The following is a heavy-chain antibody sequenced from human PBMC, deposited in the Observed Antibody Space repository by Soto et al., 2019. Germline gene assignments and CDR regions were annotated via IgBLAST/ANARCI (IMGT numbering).Heavy chain of an antibody. J-gene: IGHJ4*02. CDR1: GGSISSTRHY. CDR2: IYHSGTT. Sequence: SETLSLTCTVSGGSISSTRHYWGWIRQPPGKGLEWIGNIYHSGTTYYNPSLKSRVTISVDTSKNQFALKLSSVTAADTAVYYCARVVRNGVYLFDYWGQGTLVTVSS. V-gene: IGHV4-39*06. CDR3: ARVVRNGVYLFDY. D-gene: IGHD4-17*01.